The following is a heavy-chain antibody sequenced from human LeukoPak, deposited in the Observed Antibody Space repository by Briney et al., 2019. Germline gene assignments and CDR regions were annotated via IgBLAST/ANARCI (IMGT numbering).Heavy chain of an antibody. J-gene: IGHJ4*02. CDR2: IYYSGST. V-gene: IGHV4-59*01. Sequence: SETLSLTCTVSGGSISTYYWTWIRQPPGKGLEWIGYIYYSGSTNYNPSLKSRVTISVDTSKNQFSLKLSSVTAADTAVYYCARGWKYRNGYTVTELGSGYFDYWGQGTLVTVSS. CDR3: ARGWKYRNGYTVTELGSGYFDY. CDR1: GGSISTYY. D-gene: IGHD5-18*01.